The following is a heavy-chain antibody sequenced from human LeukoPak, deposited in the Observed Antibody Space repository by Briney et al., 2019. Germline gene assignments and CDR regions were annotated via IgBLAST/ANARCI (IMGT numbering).Heavy chain of an antibody. Sequence: SETLSLTCTVSGDSISNYYWSWIRQPPGKGLEWIGYIYDSGSTKYNPSLKSRVTISADTSKHQFSLKLRSVTAADTAVYYCASLHCSSTSCYSDPYYYYYMDVWGKGTTVTVSS. J-gene: IGHJ6*03. CDR3: ASLHCSSTSCYSDPYYYYYMDV. D-gene: IGHD2-2*02. CDR2: IYDSGST. CDR1: GDSISNYY. V-gene: IGHV4-59*01.